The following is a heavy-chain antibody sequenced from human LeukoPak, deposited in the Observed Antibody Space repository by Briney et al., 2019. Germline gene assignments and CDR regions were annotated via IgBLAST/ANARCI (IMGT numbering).Heavy chain of an antibody. J-gene: IGHJ4*02. V-gene: IGHV4-39*07. D-gene: IGHD6-13*01. CDR2: INHSGST. Sequence: KASETLSLTCTVSGGSISSGDYYWSWIRQPPGKGLEWIGEINHSGSTNYNPSLKSRVTISVDTSKNQFSLKLSSVTAADTAVYYCARGERIAGRYDYWGQGTLVTVSS. CDR1: GGSISSGDYY. CDR3: ARGERIAGRYDY.